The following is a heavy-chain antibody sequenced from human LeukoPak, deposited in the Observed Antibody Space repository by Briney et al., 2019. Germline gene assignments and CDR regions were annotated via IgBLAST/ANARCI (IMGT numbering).Heavy chain of an antibody. CDR3: ARDPFDWLLPKQFDY. Sequence: GRSLRLSCAASGFTFSSYAMHWVRQAPGKGLEWVAVISYDGSNKYYADSVKGRFTISRDNSKNTLYLQMNSLRAEDTAVYYCARDPFDWLLPKQFDYWGQGTLVTVSS. CDR1: GFTFSSYA. J-gene: IGHJ4*02. CDR2: ISYDGSNK. D-gene: IGHD3-9*01. V-gene: IGHV3-30*04.